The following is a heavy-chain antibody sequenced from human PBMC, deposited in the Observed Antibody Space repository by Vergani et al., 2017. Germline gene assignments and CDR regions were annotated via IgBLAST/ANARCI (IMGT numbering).Heavy chain of an antibody. CDR3: ARGVLDSKYRHNWFGP. D-gene: IGHD3/OR15-3a*01. CDR2: VSTGTKSQ. J-gene: IGHJ5*02. CDR1: GFDFSSYI. V-gene: IGHV3-48*01. Sequence: QLVESGGGWVQPGGSLRLSCVVSGFDFSSYIMNWVRQAPGKGLEWVSFVSTGTKSQSYAESVKGRFTISRDSAKNSLYLQMDSLRAEDTAVYYCARGVLDSKYRHNWFGPWGQGTVVTVSS.